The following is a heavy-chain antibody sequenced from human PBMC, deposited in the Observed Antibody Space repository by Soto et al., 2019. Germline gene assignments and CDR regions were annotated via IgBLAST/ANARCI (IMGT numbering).Heavy chain of an antibody. CDR1: GGSFGSSAYY. J-gene: IGHJ5*02. Sequence: PSETLSLTCTVSGGSFGSSAYYWGWIRRAPGKVLEWIGSINSSGSTFSNPSLKSRVTLSVDTSKNQFSLKLTSVTADDTALYYCSRRAPEGFDPWGQGTLVTVSS. CDR2: INSSGST. CDR3: SRRAPEGFDP. V-gene: IGHV4-39*01.